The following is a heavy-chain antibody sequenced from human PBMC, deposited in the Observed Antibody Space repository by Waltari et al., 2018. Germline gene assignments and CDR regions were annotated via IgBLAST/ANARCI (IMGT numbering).Heavy chain of an antibody. J-gene: IGHJ5*02. CDR1: GFTFSSYS. CDR3: ARGPSIEAGNNWFDP. Sequence: EVQLVESGGGLGQAGGFLRLSCAASGFTFSSYSMNWVRQAPGKGLEWVSYISSSSSTIYYADSVKGRFTISRDNAKNSLYLQMNSLRAEDTAVYYCARGPSIEAGNNWFDPWGQGTLVTVSS. V-gene: IGHV3-48*04. D-gene: IGHD2-15*01. CDR2: ISSSSSTI.